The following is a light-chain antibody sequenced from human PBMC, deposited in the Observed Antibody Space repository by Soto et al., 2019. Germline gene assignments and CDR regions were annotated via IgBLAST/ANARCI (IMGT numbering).Light chain of an antibody. CDR2: EVS. J-gene: IGLJ2*01. Sequence: QSALTQPASVSGSPGQSITIFCSGTSSDVGAYKFVSWYRHHPGKAPQVMIYEVSNRPSGVSNRFSGSKSGNTASLTISGLQPEDEGDYYCAAWDDSLNGYVVFGGGTKVTVL. CDR3: AAWDDSLNGYVV. CDR1: SSDVGAYKF. V-gene: IGLV2-14*01.